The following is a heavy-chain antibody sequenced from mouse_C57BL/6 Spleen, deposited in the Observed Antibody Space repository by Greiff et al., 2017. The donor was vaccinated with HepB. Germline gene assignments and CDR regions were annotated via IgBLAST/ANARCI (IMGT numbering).Heavy chain of an antibody. CDR3: ARKIYWGAMDY. J-gene: IGHJ4*01. CDR1: GYTFTDYY. V-gene: IGHV1-26*01. D-gene: IGHD2-1*01. CDR2: INPNNGGT. Sequence: EVQLQQSGPELVKPGASVKISCKASGYTFTDYYMNWVKQSHGKSLEWIGDINPNNGGTSYNQKFKGKATLTVDKSSSTAYMELRSLTSEDSAVYYCARKIYWGAMDYWGQGTSVTVSS.